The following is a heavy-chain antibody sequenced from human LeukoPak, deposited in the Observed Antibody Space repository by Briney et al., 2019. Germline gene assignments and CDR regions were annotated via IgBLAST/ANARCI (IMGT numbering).Heavy chain of an antibody. J-gene: IGHJ4*02. CDR2: ISAYNGNT. V-gene: IGHV1-18*01. D-gene: IGHD6-13*01. CDR3: ARDRESSWNIIDY. Sequence: ASVKVSCKASGYTFTSYGISWVRQAPGQGLEWMGWISAYNGNTNYAQKFQGRVTMTRDTSISTAYMELSRLRSDDTAVYYCARDRESSWNIIDYWGQGTLVTVSS. CDR1: GYTFTSYG.